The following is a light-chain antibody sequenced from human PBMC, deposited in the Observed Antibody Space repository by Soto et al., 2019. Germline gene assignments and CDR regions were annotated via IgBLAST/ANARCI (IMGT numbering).Light chain of an antibody. J-gene: IGKJ2*01. CDR1: QTISSY. CDR3: QQSHSIPYT. CDR2: AAS. V-gene: IGKV1-39*01. Sequence: DIQMTQSPCSLSASVGDRVTITCRASQTISSYLNWYQQKPGKAPKLLIYAASSLQSGVPSRFSGSGSGTDFTLTISSLQPEDFATYYCQQSHSIPYTFGQGTKLEIK.